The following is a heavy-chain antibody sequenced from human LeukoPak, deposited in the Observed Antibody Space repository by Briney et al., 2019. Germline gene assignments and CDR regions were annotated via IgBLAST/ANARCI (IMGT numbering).Heavy chain of an antibody. CDR1: GFTFNAFW. V-gene: IGHV3-74*01. D-gene: IGHD3-22*01. CDR2: INSDGSSI. Sequence: GGSLRLSCAASGFTFNAFWMHWVRQAPGKGLVWVSRINSDGSSIAYADSVKGRFTISRDNAKNTLYLQMNSLKAEDAAVYYCVRGLVHDTSGYYSDYWGQGTLVTVSS. J-gene: IGHJ4*02. CDR3: VRGLVHDTSGYYSDY.